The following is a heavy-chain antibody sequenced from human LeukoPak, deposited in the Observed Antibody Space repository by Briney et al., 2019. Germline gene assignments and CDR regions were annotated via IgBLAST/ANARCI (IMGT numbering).Heavy chain of an antibody. CDR3: ARDRTTVTIDDAFDI. V-gene: IGHV3-7*01. CDR2: INQDGSER. D-gene: IGHD4-17*01. CDR1: GFTFTNHW. J-gene: IGHJ3*02. Sequence: GGSLRLSCATSGFTFTNHWMSWVRQAPGKGLEWVANINQDGSERNYVDSVKGRFTISRDNAKNSLYLQMNSLRPEDTAVYYCARDRTTVTIDDAFDIWAKGTWSPSLQ.